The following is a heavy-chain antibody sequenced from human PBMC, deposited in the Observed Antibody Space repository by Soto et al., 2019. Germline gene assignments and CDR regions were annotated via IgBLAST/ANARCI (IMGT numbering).Heavy chain of an antibody. V-gene: IGHV3-15*01. D-gene: IGHD3-9*01. CDR1: GFTFNNAW. CDR2: IKTKTDDGTT. Sequence: GGSRRLSWAASGFTFNNAWMSGVRQAPGKGLEWVGRIKTKTDDGTTDYAAPVKGRFTISRDDSKNTLYLQMNSLKTEDTAVYYCTTDQWYYDILTGYQKSYYFDYWGQGTLVTLSS. J-gene: IGHJ4*02. CDR3: TTDQWYYDILTGYQKSYYFDY.